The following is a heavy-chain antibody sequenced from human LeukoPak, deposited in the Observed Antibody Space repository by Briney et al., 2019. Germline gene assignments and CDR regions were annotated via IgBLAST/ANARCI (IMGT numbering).Heavy chain of an antibody. D-gene: IGHD3-22*01. J-gene: IGHJ4*02. CDR2: ISGSGGST. Sequence: GGHLRLSCAASGFTFSSYAMSWVRQAPGRGLEWVSAISGSGGSTYYADSVKGRFTISRDNSKNTLYLQMNSLRAEDTAVYYCAKDTYYYDSSGYYLMGFDYWGQGTLVTVSS. CDR1: GFTFSSYA. CDR3: AKDTYYYDSSGYYLMGFDY. V-gene: IGHV3-23*01.